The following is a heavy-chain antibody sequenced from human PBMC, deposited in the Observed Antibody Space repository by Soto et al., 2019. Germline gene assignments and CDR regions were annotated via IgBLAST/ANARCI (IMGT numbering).Heavy chain of an antibody. D-gene: IGHD4-4*01. J-gene: IGHJ4*02. V-gene: IGHV3-9*01. Sequence: GGSLRLSCAASGFTFRNYAMHWVRRAPGKGLEWVSGISWHSGTIGYADSVRGRFTISRDNAKNSLYLQMNSLRPEDTALYCCLKEKLYCNYEYYFEYWGQGTLVTVSS. CDR1: GFTFRNYA. CDR2: ISWHSGTI. CDR3: LKEKLYCNYEYYFEY.